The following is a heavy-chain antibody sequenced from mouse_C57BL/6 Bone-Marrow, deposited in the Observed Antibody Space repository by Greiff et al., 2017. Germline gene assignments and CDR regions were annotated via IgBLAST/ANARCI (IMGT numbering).Heavy chain of an antibody. J-gene: IGHJ1*03. CDR1: GYTFTSYT. CDR2: INPSSGYT. Sequence: VQLQESGAELARPGASVKMSCKASGYTFTSYTMHWVKQRPGQGLEWIGYINPSSGYTKYNQKFKDKATLTADKSSSTAYMQLSSLTSGDSAVYYCARGLWYFDGWGTGTTVTVSS. CDR3: ARGLWYFDG. V-gene: IGHV1-4*01.